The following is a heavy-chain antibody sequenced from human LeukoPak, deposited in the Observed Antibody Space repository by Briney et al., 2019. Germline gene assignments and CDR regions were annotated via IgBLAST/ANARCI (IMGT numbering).Heavy chain of an antibody. Sequence: ASVKVSCKASGYTFTSYGISWVRQAPGQGLEWMGGIIPIFGTANYAQKFQGRVTITADESTSTAYMELSSLRSEDTAVYYCARPPEYSSGWYPLDYWGQGTLVTVSS. D-gene: IGHD6-19*01. CDR1: GYTFTSYG. CDR3: ARPPEYSSGWYPLDY. CDR2: IIPIFGTA. V-gene: IGHV1-69*13. J-gene: IGHJ4*02.